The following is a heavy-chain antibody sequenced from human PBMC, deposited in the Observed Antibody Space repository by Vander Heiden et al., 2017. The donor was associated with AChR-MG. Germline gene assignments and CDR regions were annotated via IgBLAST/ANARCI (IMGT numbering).Heavy chain of an antibody. CDR3: ARGPDDYGDYERAFDY. CDR1: AVPISSYY. Sequence: QVQLQESGPGLVKPSETLSLTCTASAVPISSYYWSWIRRPAGKRLEWIGRIHSSGSSDYNPSLNSRVTMSVDTSKNQFFLKLNSVTAADTAVYSCARGPDDYGDYERAFDYWSQGTLVTVSS. CDR2: IHSSGSS. D-gene: IGHD4-17*01. J-gene: IGHJ4*02. V-gene: IGHV4-4*07.